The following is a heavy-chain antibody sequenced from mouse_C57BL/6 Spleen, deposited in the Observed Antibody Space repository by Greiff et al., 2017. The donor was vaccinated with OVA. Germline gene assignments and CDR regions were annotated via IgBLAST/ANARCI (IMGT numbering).Heavy chain of an antibody. CDR3: ASRGSYHWYFDV. V-gene: IGHV1-18*01. J-gene: IGHJ1*03. D-gene: IGHD1-1*02. CDR1: GYTFTDYN. Sequence: DVQLQESGPELVKPGASVKIPCKASGYTFTDYNMDWVKQSHGKSLEWIGDINPNNGGTIYNQKFKGKATLTVDKSSSTAYMELRSLTSEDTAVYYCASRGSYHWYFDVWGTGTTVTVSS. CDR2: INPNNGGT.